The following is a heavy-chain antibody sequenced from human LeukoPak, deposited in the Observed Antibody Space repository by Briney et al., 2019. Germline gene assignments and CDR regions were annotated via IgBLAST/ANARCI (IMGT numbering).Heavy chain of an antibody. V-gene: IGHV4-4*02. CDR2: RHHSGIT. CDR1: GGSISSSNW. CDR3: ARERVGMGAYYFDY. Sequence: SGTLSLTCAVSGGSISSSNWWAWVRQPPGKGLEWIGERHHSGITNYNPSLKSRVTISVDDSRTQFSLKVNSVTAADTAVYYCARERVGMGAYYFDYWGQGTLVTVSS. D-gene: IGHD1-26*01. J-gene: IGHJ4*02.